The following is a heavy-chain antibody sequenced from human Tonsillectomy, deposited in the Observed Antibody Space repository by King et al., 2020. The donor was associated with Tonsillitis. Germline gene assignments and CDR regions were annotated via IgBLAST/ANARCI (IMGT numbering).Heavy chain of an antibody. CDR3: AKQWVTEGPGHFDN. D-gene: IGHD2-21*02. Sequence: VQLVESGGGLVQPGGSLRLSCAASGFTFSNYAVSWVRQAPGKGLEWVSGMSGRGGGTYFADSVKGRFTISRDNSKNRVYLQMNSLRADDTAVYYCAKQWVTEGPGHFDNWGQGTLVTVSS. J-gene: IGHJ4*02. V-gene: IGHV3-23*04. CDR1: GFTFSNYA. CDR2: MSGRGGGT.